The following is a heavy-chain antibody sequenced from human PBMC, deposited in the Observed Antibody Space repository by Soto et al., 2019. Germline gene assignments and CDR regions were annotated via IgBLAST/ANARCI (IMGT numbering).Heavy chain of an antibody. CDR1: GLTFGSYS. V-gene: IGHV3-48*02. Sequence: GSLELSFAASGLTFGSYSMNLVRQGPGKGPEWVSYISSSSSTIYYPDSVKGRFTISRDNAKNSLYLQLTSLRDEATAVYYCASHQQLEPGYYYGMDVWGQGTLVTVSS. CDR2: ISSSSSTI. CDR3: ASHQQLEPGYYYGMDV. D-gene: IGHD1-1*01. J-gene: IGHJ6*02.